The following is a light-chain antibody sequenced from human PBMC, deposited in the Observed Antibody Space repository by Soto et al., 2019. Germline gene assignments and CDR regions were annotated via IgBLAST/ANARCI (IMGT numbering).Light chain of an antibody. CDR2: EDN. Sequence: NFMLTQPHSVSESPGKTVTISCTGSSGSIASNYVQWYQQRPGSAPTTVIYEDNQRPSGVPDRFSGSIDSSSNSASLTISGLKPEDEANYFCQSYDSSNRVFGGGTKLTVL. CDR3: QSYDSSNRV. V-gene: IGLV6-57*02. CDR1: SGSIASNY. J-gene: IGLJ3*02.